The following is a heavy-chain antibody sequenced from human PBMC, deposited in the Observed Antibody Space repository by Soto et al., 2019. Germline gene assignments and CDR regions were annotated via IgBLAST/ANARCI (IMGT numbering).Heavy chain of an antibody. CDR3: ARHAYYYGSGTGDY. CDR2: IYYSGST. D-gene: IGHD3-10*01. J-gene: IGHJ4*02. CDR1: GGSISSSSYY. Sequence: KPSETLSLTCTVSGGSISSSSYYWGWIRQPPGKGLEWIGSIYYSGSTYYNPSLKSRVTISVDTSKDQFSLKLSSVTAADTAVYYCARHAYYYGSGTGDYWGQGTLVTVSS. V-gene: IGHV4-39*01.